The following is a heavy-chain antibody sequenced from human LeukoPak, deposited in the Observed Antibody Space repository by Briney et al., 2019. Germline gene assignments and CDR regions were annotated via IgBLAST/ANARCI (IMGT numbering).Heavy chain of an antibody. Sequence: SETLSLTCTVSGXSISSYYGSWIRQPPGRGLEWIGYIYYSGSTSYSYNPSLKSRVTISVDTPKNQFSLKLSSVTAADTALYYCARHPNSGWNWFDPWGQGTLVTVSS. CDR1: GXSISSYY. D-gene: IGHD5-12*01. CDR2: IYYSGST. V-gene: IGHV4-59*08. J-gene: IGHJ5*02. CDR3: ARHPNSGWNWFDP.